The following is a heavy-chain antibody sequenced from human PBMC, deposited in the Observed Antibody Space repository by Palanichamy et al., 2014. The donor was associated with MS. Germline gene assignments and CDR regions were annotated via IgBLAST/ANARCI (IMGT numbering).Heavy chain of an antibody. Sequence: QVQLVQSGAEVKKPGASVKVSCKASGYTFSNYYMHWVRQAPGQGLEWMGIINPSIGSTNYAQKFQGRVTMTRGTSTSTVYMELSSLRSEDTALYYCTRTWDISGYYYYYWGQGTLVTVSS. D-gene: IGHD3-22*01. J-gene: IGHJ4*02. CDR3: TRTWDISGYYYYY. CDR1: GYTFSNYY. V-gene: IGHV1-46*01. CDR2: INPSIGST.